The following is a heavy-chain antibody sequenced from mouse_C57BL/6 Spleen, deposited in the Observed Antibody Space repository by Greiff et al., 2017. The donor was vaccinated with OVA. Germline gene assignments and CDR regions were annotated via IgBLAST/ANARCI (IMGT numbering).Heavy chain of an antibody. CDR1: GYTFTDYY. CDR2: INPNNGGT. Sequence: VQLQQSGPELVKPGASVKISCKASGYTFTDYYMNWVKQSHGKSLEWIGDINPNNGGTSYNQKFKGKATLTVDKSSSTAYMELRSLTSEDSAVYYCARFGYYYGSSYVDWYVDVWGTGTTVTVSS. D-gene: IGHD1-1*01. V-gene: IGHV1-26*01. J-gene: IGHJ1*03. CDR3: ARFGYYYGSSYVDWYVDV.